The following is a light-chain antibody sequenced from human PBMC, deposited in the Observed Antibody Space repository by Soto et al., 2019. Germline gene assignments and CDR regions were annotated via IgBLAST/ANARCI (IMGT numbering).Light chain of an antibody. CDR2: LHSDGRH. V-gene: IGLV4-69*01. CDR3: QTCATGTWV. CDR1: SGHSTYA. Sequence: QSVLTQSPSASASLGASVNLTCTLSSGHSTYAIAWHQQEPEKGPRYLMKLHSDGRHSKGDGIPDRFSGSISWAERYLTISSLQSDDEADYYCQTCATGTWVFGGGTKRTVL. J-gene: IGLJ3*02.